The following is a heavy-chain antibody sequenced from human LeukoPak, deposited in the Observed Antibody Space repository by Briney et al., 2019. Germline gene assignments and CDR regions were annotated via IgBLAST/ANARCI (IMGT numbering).Heavy chain of an antibody. CDR3: ARDRSYFIFDY. V-gene: IGHV4-38-2*02. CDR2: MHHSGST. Sequence: SETLSLTCAVSDFSISSGYHWGWVRQPPEKGLEWIGSMHHSGSTYYNPSLKSRVTMSTDTSKSQFSLKLSSVTAADTAVYYCARDRSYFIFDYWGQGTLVTVSS. CDR1: DFSISSGYH. D-gene: IGHD3-10*01. J-gene: IGHJ4*02.